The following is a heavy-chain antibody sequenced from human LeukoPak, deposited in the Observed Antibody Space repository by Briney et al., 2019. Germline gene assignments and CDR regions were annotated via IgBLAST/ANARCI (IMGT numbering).Heavy chain of an antibody. CDR3: AKGRGSYDWYFDL. J-gene: IGHJ2*01. V-gene: IGHV3-23*01. CDR2: ISGSGGGT. D-gene: IGHD1-26*01. CDR1: GFTFSSYA. Sequence: RSLRLSCAASGFTFSSYAMNWVRQAPGKGLEWVSAISGSGGGTYYADSVKGRFTISRDNSKNTLYLQMNSLRVEDTAVYYCAKGRGSYDWYFDLWGRGTLVTVSS.